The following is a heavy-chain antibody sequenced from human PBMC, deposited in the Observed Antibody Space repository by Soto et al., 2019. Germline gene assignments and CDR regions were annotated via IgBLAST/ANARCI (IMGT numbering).Heavy chain of an antibody. CDR1: GFTVSSNY. Sequence: PGGSLRLSCAASGFTVSSNYMSWVRQAPGKGLEWVSVIYSGGSTYYADSVKGRFTISRDNSKNTLYLQMNSLRAEDTAVYYCARLLLYGGNSENWFDPWGQGTLVTVS. J-gene: IGHJ5*02. CDR3: ARLLLYGGNSENWFDP. V-gene: IGHV3-53*01. CDR2: IYSGGST. D-gene: IGHD4-17*01.